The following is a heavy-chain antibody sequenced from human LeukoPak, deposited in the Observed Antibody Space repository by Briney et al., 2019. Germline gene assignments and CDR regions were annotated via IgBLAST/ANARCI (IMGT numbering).Heavy chain of an antibody. J-gene: IGHJ4*02. CDR2: INPNSGGT. V-gene: IGHV1-2*02. CDR1: GYTFTGYY. CDR3: ARTYSGSYYVGDY. Sequence: ASVKVSCKASGYTFTGYYMHWVRQAPGQGLEWMGWINPNSGGTNYAQKFQGRVTMTRDTSISTAYMELSRLRSDDTAVYYCARTYSGSYYVGDYWGQGTLVTVSS. D-gene: IGHD1-26*01.